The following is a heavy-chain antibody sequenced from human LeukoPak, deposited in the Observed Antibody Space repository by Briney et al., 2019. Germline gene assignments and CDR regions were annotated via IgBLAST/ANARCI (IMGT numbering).Heavy chain of an antibody. D-gene: IGHD4-17*01. CDR1: GGTFSSDA. Sequence: ASVKVSCKASGGTFSSDAISWVRQAPVQGLESMGRIIPILGIANYAQKFQGRVTITADKSTSTAYMELSSLRSEDTAVYYCARDYDGDYSFDYWGQGTLVTVSS. CDR3: ARDYDGDYSFDY. J-gene: IGHJ4*02. V-gene: IGHV1-69*04. CDR2: IIPILGIA.